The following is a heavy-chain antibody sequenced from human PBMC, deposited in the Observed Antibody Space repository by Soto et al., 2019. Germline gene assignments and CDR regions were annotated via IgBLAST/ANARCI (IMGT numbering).Heavy chain of an antibody. V-gene: IGHV3-15*01. J-gene: IGHJ6*03. CDR1: GFTFSNAW. CDR2: IKSKTDGGTT. CDR3: TTGRKFAAADWKGYYYYMDF. D-gene: IGHD6-13*01. Sequence: EVQLVESGGGLVKPGGSLRLSCAASGFTFSNAWMSWVRQAPGKGLEWVGRIKSKTDGGTTDYAAPVKGRFTISRDDSKNTRYLQMTSLKTEDTAVYYCTTGRKFAAADWKGYYYYMDFCGKGTTVTFSS.